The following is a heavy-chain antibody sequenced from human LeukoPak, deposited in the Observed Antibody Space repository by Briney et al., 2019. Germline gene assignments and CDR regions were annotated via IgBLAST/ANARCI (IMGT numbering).Heavy chain of an antibody. J-gene: IGHJ4*02. CDR1: GGSISGYY. V-gene: IGHV4-59*08. Sequence: SETLSLTCTVSGGSISGYYWSWIRQPPGKGLEWIGYIYYSGSTNYNPSLKSRVTMSVDTSKNQFSLKLSSVTAADTAVYYCARHLVGATGTGPFDYWGQGTWSPSPQ. CDR2: IYYSGST. D-gene: IGHD1-26*01. CDR3: ARHLVGATGTGPFDY.